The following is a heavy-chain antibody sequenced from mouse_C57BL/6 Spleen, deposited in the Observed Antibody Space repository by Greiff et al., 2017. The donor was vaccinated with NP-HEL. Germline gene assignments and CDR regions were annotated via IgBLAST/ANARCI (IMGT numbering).Heavy chain of an antibody. V-gene: IGHV5-17*01. CDR2: ISSGSSTI. CDR1: GFTFSDYG. CDR3: ARSVGTHFDY. D-gene: IGHD3-3*01. Sequence: EVMLVESGGGLVKPGGSLKLSCAASGFTFSDYGMHWVRQAPEKGLEWVAYISSGSSTIYYADTVKGRFTISRDNAKNTLFLQMTSLRSEDTAMYYCARSVGTHFDYWGQGTTLTVSS. J-gene: IGHJ2*01.